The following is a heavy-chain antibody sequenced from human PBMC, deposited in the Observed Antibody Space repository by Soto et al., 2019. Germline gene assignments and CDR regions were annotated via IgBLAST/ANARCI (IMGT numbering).Heavy chain of an antibody. D-gene: IGHD6-13*01. CDR2: ISYDGSNK. CDR3: ARDMSHSSSWYDDAFDI. J-gene: IGHJ3*02. V-gene: IGHV3-30-3*01. CDR1: GFTFSSYA. Sequence: GGSLRLSCAASGFTFSSYAMHWVRQAPGKGLEWVAVISYDGSNKYYADSVKGRFTISRDNAKNSLYLQMNSLRAEDTAVYYCARDMSHSSSWYDDAFDIWGQGTMVTVSS.